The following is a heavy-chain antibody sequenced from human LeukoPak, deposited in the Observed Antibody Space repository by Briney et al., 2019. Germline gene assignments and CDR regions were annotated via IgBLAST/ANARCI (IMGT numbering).Heavy chain of an antibody. Sequence: SVKVSCKASGYTFSDHFIHWVRQAPGQGLEWMGWHNPNTGGTNYAQKFKGRVTMTGDTSIDTAYMELTGLTSDDTAIYYCARCIGVASTFFNWYFDLWGRGSLVTVSS. J-gene: IGHJ2*01. CDR3: ARCIGVASTFFNWYFDL. V-gene: IGHV1-2*02. D-gene: IGHD6-19*01. CDR2: HNPNTGGT. CDR1: GYTFSDHF.